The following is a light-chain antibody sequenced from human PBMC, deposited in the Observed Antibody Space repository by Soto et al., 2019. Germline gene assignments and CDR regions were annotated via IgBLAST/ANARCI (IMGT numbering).Light chain of an antibody. J-gene: IGKJ2*01. CDR2: GAS. V-gene: IGKV3-20*01. Sequence: EIVLTQSPCTLSLSPGARATLSCRASQSVSSNYLSWYQQKPGQAPRLLIYGASRRATGIPDRFSGSGSGTDFILTISRLEPEDFAVYFCQQYGSSPYTFGQGTKL. CDR3: QQYGSSPYT. CDR1: QSVSSNY.